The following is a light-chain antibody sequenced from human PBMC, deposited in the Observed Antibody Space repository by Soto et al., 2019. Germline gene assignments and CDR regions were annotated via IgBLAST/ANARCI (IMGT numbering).Light chain of an antibody. CDR1: QSVSSN. J-gene: IGKJ1*01. CDR2: GAD. Sequence: EIVMTQSTATLSVSPGERATLSCRASQSVSSNLGWYQQKPGQAPRLLIYGADTRATGIPARFSGSGSGTDFTLTISSLQSEDFAVYYCHQYNTWPRTFGQGTKVEIK. CDR3: HQYNTWPRT. V-gene: IGKV3-15*01.